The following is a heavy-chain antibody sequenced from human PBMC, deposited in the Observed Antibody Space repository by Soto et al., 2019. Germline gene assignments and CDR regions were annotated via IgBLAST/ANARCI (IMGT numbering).Heavy chain of an antibody. Sequence: SQTLSVTCAMSGDSVSSNIAAWNCIRQSPSRGLEWLGRTYYRSKWYNDYAVSVKSRIIINPDTSKNQFSLQLNSVTPEDTAVYYCAGGSGSLHHWGQGTMVTVSS. CDR3: AGGSGSLHH. CDR2: TYYRSKWYN. D-gene: IGHD3-22*01. CDR1: GDSVSSNIAA. V-gene: IGHV6-1*01. J-gene: IGHJ5*02.